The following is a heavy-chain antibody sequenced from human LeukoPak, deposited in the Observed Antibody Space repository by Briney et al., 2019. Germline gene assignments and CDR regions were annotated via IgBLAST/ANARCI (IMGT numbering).Heavy chain of an antibody. CDR3: ASSSPLSSSPFDY. CDR1: GGTFSSYA. Sequence: WASVKVSCKASGGTFSSYAISWVRQAPGQGLEWMGGIIPIFGTANYAQKFQGRVTITADESTSTAYMELSSLRSEDTAVYYCASSSPLSSSPFDYWGQGTLVTVSS. V-gene: IGHV1-69*13. J-gene: IGHJ4*02. CDR2: IIPIFGTA. D-gene: IGHD2-2*01.